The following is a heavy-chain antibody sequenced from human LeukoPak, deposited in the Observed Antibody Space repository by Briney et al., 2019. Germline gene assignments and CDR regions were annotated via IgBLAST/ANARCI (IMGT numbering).Heavy chain of an antibody. Sequence: ASVKVSCKASGGTFSSYAISWVRQAPGQGLEWMGRIIPIFGTANYAQKFQGRVTITTDESTSTAYMELSSLRSEDTAVYYCASEAWGYYDSSRHFDYWGQGTLVTVSS. D-gene: IGHD3-22*01. J-gene: IGHJ4*02. CDR1: GGTFSSYA. CDR3: ASEAWGYYDSSRHFDY. V-gene: IGHV1-69*05. CDR2: IIPIFGTA.